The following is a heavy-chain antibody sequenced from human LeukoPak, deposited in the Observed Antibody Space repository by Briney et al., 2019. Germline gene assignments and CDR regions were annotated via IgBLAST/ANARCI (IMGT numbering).Heavy chain of an antibody. CDR3: ARELRADGPAAIENWFDP. CDR1: GYTFTSYD. D-gene: IGHD2-2*01. CDR2: MNPNSGNT. Sequence: ASVKVSCKASGYTFTSYDINWVRQATGQGLEWMGWMNPNSGNTGYAQKFQGRVTMTRNTSISTAYMELSRLRSDDTAVYYCARELRADGPAAIENWFDPWGQGTLVTVSS. V-gene: IGHV1-8*01. J-gene: IGHJ5*02.